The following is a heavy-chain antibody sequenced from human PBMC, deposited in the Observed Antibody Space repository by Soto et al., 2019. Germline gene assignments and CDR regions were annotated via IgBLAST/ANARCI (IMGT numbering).Heavy chain of an antibody. V-gene: IGHV5-10-1*01. D-gene: IGHD1-26*01. Sequence: GESLKISCKGSGYSFTSYWISWVRQMPGKGLEWMGRIDPSDSYTNYSPSFQGHVTISADKSISTAYLQWSSLKASDTAMYYCARLRGSYCADAFDIWGQGQWSPSPQ. CDR1: GYSFTSYW. CDR3: ARLRGSYCADAFDI. CDR2: IDPSDSYT. J-gene: IGHJ3*02.